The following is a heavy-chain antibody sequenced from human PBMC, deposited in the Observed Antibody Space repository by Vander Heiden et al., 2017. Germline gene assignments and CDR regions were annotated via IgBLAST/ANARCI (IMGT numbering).Heavy chain of an antibody. V-gene: IGHV3-48*01. J-gene: IGHJ3*02. CDR1: GFTFSSYS. CDR2: IGTSSSNI. D-gene: IGHD1-26*01. CDR3: ARRVVGAPRAFDI. Sequence: EVQLAESGGGLVQPGGSLCLSCAASGFTFSSYSMNWVRQAPGKGLEWVSYIGTSSSNIYYADSVKGRFTISRENAKNSLYLQMNSLRAEDTAVYYCARRVVGAPRAFDIWGQGTMVTVSS.